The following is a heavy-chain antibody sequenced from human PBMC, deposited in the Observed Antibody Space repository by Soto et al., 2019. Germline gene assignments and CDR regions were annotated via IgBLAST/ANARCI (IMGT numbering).Heavy chain of an antibody. CDR1: GYTFTGYY. J-gene: IGHJ4*02. CDR2: INPNSGGT. V-gene: IGHV1-2*02. CDR3: AIYHLELFRFDY. D-gene: IGHD2-2*01. Sequence: ASVKVSCKASGYTFTGYYMHWVRQAPGQGLEWMGWINPNSGGTNYAQKFQGRVTMTRDASISTAYMELRSLRSDDTAMYFCAIYHLELFRFDYWGQGTLVTVSS.